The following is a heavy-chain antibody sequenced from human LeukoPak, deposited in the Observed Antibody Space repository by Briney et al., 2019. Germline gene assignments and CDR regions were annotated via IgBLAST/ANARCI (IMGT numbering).Heavy chain of an antibody. V-gene: IGHV4-34*01. D-gene: IGHD3-3*01. Sequence: SETLSLTCAVYGGSFSGYYWSWIRQSPGKGLEWIGEINHSGSTNHNPSLKSRVTISVDTSKNQFSLKLSSVTAADTAVYYCARVVYDFWSGYFSYFDYWGQGTLVTVSS. J-gene: IGHJ4*02. CDR3: ARVVYDFWSGYFSYFDY. CDR2: INHSGST. CDR1: GGSFSGYY.